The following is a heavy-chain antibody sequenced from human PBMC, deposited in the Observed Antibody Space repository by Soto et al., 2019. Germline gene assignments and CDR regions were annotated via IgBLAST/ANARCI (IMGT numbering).Heavy chain of an antibody. CDR1: GGSISSSSYY. J-gene: IGHJ5*02. D-gene: IGHD2-15*01. Sequence: QLQLQESGPGLVKPSETLSLTCTVSGGSISSSSYYWGWIRQPPGKGLEWIGSIYYIGSTYYNPSLKSRVTISVDTSKNQFSLKLSSVTAADTAVYYCASSEDIVVVVAASWGQGTLVTVSS. V-gene: IGHV4-39*01. CDR2: IYYIGST. CDR3: ASSEDIVVVVAAS.